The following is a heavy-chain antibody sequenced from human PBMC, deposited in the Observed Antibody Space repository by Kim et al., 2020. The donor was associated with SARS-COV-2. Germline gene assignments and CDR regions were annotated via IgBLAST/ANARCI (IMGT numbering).Heavy chain of an antibody. V-gene: IGHV1-8*01. CDR1: GYTFTSYD. CDR3: ARAMRTSGVIIGTKYYVYY. Sequence: ASVKVSCKASGYTFTSYDINWVRQATGQGLEWMGWMNPNSGNTGYAQKFQGRVTMTRNTSISTAYMELSSLRSEDTAVYYCARAMRTSGVIIGTKYYVYYRGQRTLVTVSS. CDR2: MNPNSGNT. J-gene: IGHJ4*02. D-gene: IGHD3-10*01.